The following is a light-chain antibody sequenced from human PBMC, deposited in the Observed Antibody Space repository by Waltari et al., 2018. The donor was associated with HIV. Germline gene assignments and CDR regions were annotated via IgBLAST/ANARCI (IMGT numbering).Light chain of an antibody. J-gene: IGLJ2*01. CDR2: EVN. Sequence: QSALTQPPSASGSPERSVTIPCTGPSSNVGGYDYVTWYQQHPGKAPKVMIYEVNKRPSGVPDRFSGSKSGNTASLTVSGLQAEDEADYYCSSFGGSNNVIFGGGTKLTVL. CDR1: SSNVGGYDY. V-gene: IGLV2-8*01. CDR3: SSFGGSNNVI.